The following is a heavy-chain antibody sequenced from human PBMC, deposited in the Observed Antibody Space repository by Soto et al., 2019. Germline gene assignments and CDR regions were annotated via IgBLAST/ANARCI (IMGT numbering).Heavy chain of an antibody. V-gene: IGHV4-34*02. J-gene: IGHJ5*02. CDR2: ISLRGST. CDR3: ARGVVLRFFDSSRKRFDP. D-gene: IGHD3-9*01. CDR1: DGPFY. Sequence: QVQLQQWGAGLLKPSETLSLTCTVYDGPFYWTWIRQPPGKGLEWIGEISLRGSTNYNPSLQSRVTISVDTSKNQFSLRLKSVTAADTAVYYCARGVVLRFFDSSRKRFDPWGPGTLVTVSS.